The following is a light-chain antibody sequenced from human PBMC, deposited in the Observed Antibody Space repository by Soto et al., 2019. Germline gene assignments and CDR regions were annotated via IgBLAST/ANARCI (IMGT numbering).Light chain of an antibody. V-gene: IGLV2-14*01. CDR1: RRDVGGYNY. J-gene: IGLJ2*01. CDR3: SSYTSSSPPVL. CDR2: DDS. Sequence: QSALTQPASVSGSPGQSITISCTGTRRDVGGYNYVSWYQQHPGKAPKLMIYDDSNRPSGVPNRFSGCKSGNTASLPTSGRLAEEEGGCYCSSYTSSSPPVLFCRGTQLTV.